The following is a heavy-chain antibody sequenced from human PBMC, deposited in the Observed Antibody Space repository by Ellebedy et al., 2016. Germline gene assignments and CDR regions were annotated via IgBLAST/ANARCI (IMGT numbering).Heavy chain of an antibody. D-gene: IGHD2-21*01. CDR3: AKHETDGDYYFDL. CDR2: LSGSGPKT. V-gene: IGHV3-23*01. CDR1: GSTFTTYA. Sequence: GGSLRLXCAASGSTFTTYAMSWVRQAPGEGLEWVSTLSGSGPKTYYADSVQGRFTISRDNSKSTLYLQMNSLRAEDTAVYYCAKHETDGDYYFDLWGRGTLVTVSS. J-gene: IGHJ2*01.